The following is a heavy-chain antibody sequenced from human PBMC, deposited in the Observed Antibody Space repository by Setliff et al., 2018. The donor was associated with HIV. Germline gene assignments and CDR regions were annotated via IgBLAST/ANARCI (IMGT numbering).Heavy chain of an antibody. CDR3: AKGADDFPESLNDY. CDR1: GFTFSSYA. V-gene: IGHV3-23*03. J-gene: IGHJ4*02. D-gene: IGHD3-3*01. CDR2: IYSGVSST. Sequence: PGGSLRLSCAASGFTFSSYAMSWVRQAPGKGLEWVSVIYSGVSSTHYADSVKGRFTISRDISNNMLYLQMNSLSAEDTAVYYCAKGADDFPESLNDYWGQGTLVTVSS.